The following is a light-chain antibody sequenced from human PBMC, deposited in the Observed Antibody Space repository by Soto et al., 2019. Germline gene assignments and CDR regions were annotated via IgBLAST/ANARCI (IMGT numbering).Light chain of an antibody. J-gene: IGKJ5*01. V-gene: IGKV3D-15*01. CDR2: GAS. CDR1: QSVRSN. CDR3: QQYNNWPAIT. Sequence: EIVMTQSPATLSVSPGERATLSCRASQSVRSNFAWYQQKPGQAPRLLIYGASTRATGIPARFSGSGSGTEFTLTISSLQSEDFAVYYCQQYNNWPAITLGQGTRMAIK.